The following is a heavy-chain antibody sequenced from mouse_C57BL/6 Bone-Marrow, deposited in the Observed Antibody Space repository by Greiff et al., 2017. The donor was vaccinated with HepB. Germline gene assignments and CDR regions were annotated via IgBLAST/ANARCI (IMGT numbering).Heavy chain of an antibody. CDR2: IRSKSNNYAT. J-gene: IGHJ1*03. CDR1: GFSFNTYA. CDR3: VRQRYWYFDV. V-gene: IGHV10-1*01. Sequence: EVQGVESGGGLVQPKGSLKLSCAASGFSFNTYAMNWVRQAPGKGLEWVARIRSKSNNYATYYADSVKDRFTISRDDSESMLYLQMNNLKTEDTAMYYCVRQRYWYFDVWGTGTTVTVSS.